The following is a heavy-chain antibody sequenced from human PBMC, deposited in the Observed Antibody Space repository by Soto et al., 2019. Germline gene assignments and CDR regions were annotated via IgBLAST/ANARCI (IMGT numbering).Heavy chain of an antibody. Sequence: QVRLQESGPRLVKPSETLSLTCSVSGGSMNNYYWSWIRQPPGKGLEYIGYIYYSGSTNYNSSLKSRVTISLDTSKNQFSLKLSSLTAADTAVYFCARLSILLWPRFDSRGQGTLVTVSS. CDR2: IYYSGST. CDR3: ARLSILLWPRFDS. V-gene: IGHV4-59*01. D-gene: IGHD5-18*01. CDR1: GGSMNNYY. J-gene: IGHJ4*02.